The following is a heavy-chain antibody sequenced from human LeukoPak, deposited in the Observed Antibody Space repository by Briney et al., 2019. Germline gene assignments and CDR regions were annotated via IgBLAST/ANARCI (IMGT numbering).Heavy chain of an antibody. CDR2: IYSGGST. CDR1: GFTVSSNY. Sequence: GGSLRLSCAASGFTVSSNYMSWVRQAPGKGLEWVSVIYSGGSTYYADSVKGRFTISRDNSKNTLYLQMNSLRAEDTAVYYCARDRRDGYCLGHWGQGTLVTVSS. D-gene: IGHD5-24*01. J-gene: IGHJ4*02. CDR3: ARDRRDGYCLGH. V-gene: IGHV3-66*01.